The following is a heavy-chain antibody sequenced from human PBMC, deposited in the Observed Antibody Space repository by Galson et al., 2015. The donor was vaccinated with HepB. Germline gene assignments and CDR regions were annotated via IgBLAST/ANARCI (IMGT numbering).Heavy chain of an antibody. V-gene: IGHV2-5*02. CDR2: IYWDDDK. D-gene: IGHD2-15*01. J-gene: IGHJ3*02. CDR3: AHSDSENDAFDI. Sequence: PALVKPTQTPTLTCTFSGFSLSTSGVGVGWIRQPPGKALEWLALIYWDDDKRYSPSLKSRLTITKDTSKNQVVLTMTNMDPVDTATYYCAHSDSENDAFDIWGQGTMVTVSS. CDR1: GFSLSTSGVG.